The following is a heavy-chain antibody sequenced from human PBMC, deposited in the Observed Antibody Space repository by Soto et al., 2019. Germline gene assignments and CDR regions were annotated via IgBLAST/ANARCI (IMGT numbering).Heavy chain of an antibody. CDR2: ISYDESHK. J-gene: IGHJ4*02. D-gene: IGHD3-16*01. Sequence: QVQLVESGGGVVQPGRSLRLSCAASGFTFSSYAMHWVRQAPGKGLEWVAVISYDESHKYYADSVKGRFTISRDNSKNTLNLQMNSLRAEDTAVYYCARGLRGGISGFDYWGQGTLVTVSS. CDR3: ARGLRGGISGFDY. V-gene: IGHV3-30-3*01. CDR1: GFTFSSYA.